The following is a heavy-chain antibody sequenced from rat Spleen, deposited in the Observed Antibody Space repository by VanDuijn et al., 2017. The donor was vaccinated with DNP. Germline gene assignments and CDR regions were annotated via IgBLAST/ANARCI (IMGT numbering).Heavy chain of an antibody. D-gene: IGHD2-2*01. CDR2: INYDGSDT. Sequence: EVQLVESGGGLVQPGRSLKLSCVASGFTFSDHNMAWVRQAPKTGLEWVATINYDGSDTYYRDSVKGRFTISRDNAQNTLYLQMSRLGSEDTAIYYCVREDKGVDAWGQGTSVTVSS. V-gene: IGHV5-7*01. CDR1: GFTFSDHN. J-gene: IGHJ4*01. CDR3: VREDKGVDA.